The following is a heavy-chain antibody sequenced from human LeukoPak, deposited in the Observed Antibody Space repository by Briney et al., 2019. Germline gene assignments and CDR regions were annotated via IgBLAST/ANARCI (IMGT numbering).Heavy chain of an antibody. CDR2: IKSKTDGGTT. D-gene: IGHD5-18*01. V-gene: IGHV3-15*01. Sequence: GGSLRLSCAASGFTFSNAWMSWVRQAPGKGLEWAGRIKSKTDGGTTDYAAPVKGRFTISRDDSKNTLYLQMNSLKTEDTAVYYCTTGWIQLWSPIYWGQGTLVTVSS. CDR3: TTGWIQLWSPIY. CDR1: GFTFSNAW. J-gene: IGHJ4*02.